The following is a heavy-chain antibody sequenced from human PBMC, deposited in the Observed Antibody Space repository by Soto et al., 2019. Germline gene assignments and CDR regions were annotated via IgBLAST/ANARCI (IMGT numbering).Heavy chain of an antibody. CDR2: INPNSGGT. CDR3: AIKLGYCSSTSCYLYGMDV. D-gene: IGHD2-2*01. CDR1: GYTFTGYY. Sequence: VASVKVSCKASGYTFTGYYMHWVRQAPGQGLEWMGWINPNSGGTNYAQKFQGWVTMTRDTSISTAYMELSRLRSDDTAVYYCAIKLGYCSSTSCYLYGMDVWGQGTTVTVSS. V-gene: IGHV1-2*04. J-gene: IGHJ6*02.